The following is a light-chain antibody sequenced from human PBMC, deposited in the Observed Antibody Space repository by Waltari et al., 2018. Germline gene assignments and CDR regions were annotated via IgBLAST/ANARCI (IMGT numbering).Light chain of an antibody. Sequence: EIVLTQSPGTVSLSPGERATLPCRASQNVDNYVVWYQQRPGQTPKLLIYDASNRATGVPARFSGSGSGTDFTLTISGLEPEDFAVYYCQQRSSLLPVTFGGGTKVEIK. CDR2: DAS. J-gene: IGKJ4*01. CDR1: QNVDNY. CDR3: QQRSSLLPVT. V-gene: IGKV3-11*01.